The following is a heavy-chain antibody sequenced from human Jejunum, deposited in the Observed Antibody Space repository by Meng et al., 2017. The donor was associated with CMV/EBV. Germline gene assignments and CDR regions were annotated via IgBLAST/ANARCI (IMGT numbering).Heavy chain of an antibody. V-gene: IGHV3-23*01. CDR3: AKDVMYYYGSNLDY. D-gene: IGHD3-10*01. Sequence: EVQLLESGGGLVQPGGSLRLSCAATGFIFSDAAMRWVRQAPGKGLERVSAISGTGGETYSINSVKGRFTISRDNSKNTLYLQMNNLRAEDTALYFCAKDVMYYYGSNLDYWDQGTLVTVDS. J-gene: IGHJ4*02. CDR1: GFIFSDAA. CDR2: ISGTGGET.